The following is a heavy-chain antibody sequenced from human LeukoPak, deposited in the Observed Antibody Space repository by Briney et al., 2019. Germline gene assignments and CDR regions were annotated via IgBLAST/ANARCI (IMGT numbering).Heavy chain of an antibody. V-gene: IGHV1-18*01. D-gene: IGHD4-17*01. CDR2: ITTYNGNT. J-gene: IGHJ4*02. Sequence: ASVKVSCKASGYTFTSYPISWVRQATGEGLEWMGCITTYNGNTHYAQKLQGRVTMTTETSTSTAYMDLRGLRSDDTAVYYCARGYDYGDYVGDFDYWGQGTLVTVSS. CDR1: GYTFTSYP. CDR3: ARGYDYGDYVGDFDY.